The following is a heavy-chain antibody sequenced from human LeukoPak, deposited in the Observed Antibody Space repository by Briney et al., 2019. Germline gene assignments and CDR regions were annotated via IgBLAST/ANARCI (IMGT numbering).Heavy chain of an antibody. CDR3: TTQLLWFGELFGDPDY. CDR2: ISGSGGST. D-gene: IGHD3-10*01. Sequence: GGSLRLSCAASGFTFSSHAMSWVRQAPGKGLEWVSAISGSGGSTYSADSVKGRFTISRDNSKNTLYLQMNSLKTEDTAVYYCTTQLLWFGELFGDPDYWGQGTLVTVSS. CDR1: GFTFSSHA. V-gene: IGHV3-23*01. J-gene: IGHJ4*02.